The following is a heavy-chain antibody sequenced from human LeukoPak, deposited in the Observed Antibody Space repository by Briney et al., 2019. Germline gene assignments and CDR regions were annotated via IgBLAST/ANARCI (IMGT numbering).Heavy chain of an antibody. CDR2: ISGSGGST. D-gene: IGHD3-22*01. CDR3: AKDRQLTYYDSSGCFDY. V-gene: IGHV3-23*01. J-gene: IGHJ4*02. CDR1: GFTFSSYA. Sequence: GGSLRPSCAASGFTFSSYAMSWVRQAPGKGLEWVSAISGSGGSTYYADSVKGRFTISRDNSKNTLYLQMNSLRAEDTAVYYCAKDRQLTYYDSSGCFDYWGQGTLVTVSS.